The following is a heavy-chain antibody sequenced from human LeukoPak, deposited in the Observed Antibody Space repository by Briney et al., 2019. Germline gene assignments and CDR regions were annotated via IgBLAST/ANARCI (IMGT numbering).Heavy chain of an antibody. D-gene: IGHD6-13*01. CDR1: GFSFSSFW. J-gene: IGHJ4*02. CDR2: IKEEGRTT. V-gene: IGHV3-7*04. Sequence: GGSLRLSCAASGFSFSSFWMSWVRQAPGKGLEWVADIKEEGRTTYYVDSVKGRFTISRDNAKNSLYLQMNSLRAEDTAVYYCARGLLAAAGIDYWGQGALVTVSS. CDR3: ARGLLAAAGIDY.